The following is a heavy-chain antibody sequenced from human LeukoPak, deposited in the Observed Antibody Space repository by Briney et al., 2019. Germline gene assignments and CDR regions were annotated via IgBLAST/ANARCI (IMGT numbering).Heavy chain of an antibody. V-gene: IGHV3-48*01. CDR1: GFTFSSYS. J-gene: IGHJ6*02. CDR2: ISSSSSTI. CDR3: AKDANEIRFLEWLPNYYYGMDV. D-gene: IGHD3-3*01. Sequence: TGGSLRLSCAASGFTFSSYSLNWVRQAPGKGLEWVSYISSSSSTIYYADSVRGRFTISRDNAKNSLYLQMNSLRAEDTAVYYCAKDANEIRFLEWLPNYYYGMDVWGQGTTVTVSS.